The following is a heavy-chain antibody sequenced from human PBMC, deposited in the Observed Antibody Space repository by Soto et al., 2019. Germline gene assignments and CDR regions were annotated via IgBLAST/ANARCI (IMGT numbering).Heavy chain of an antibody. J-gene: IGHJ4*02. CDR2: IYSGGSK. CDR3: ARESEDLTSNFDY. V-gene: IGHV3-53*01. CDR1: GFSVSSNY. Sequence: GGSLRLSCAASGFSVSSNYMSWARQAPGKGLEWVSVIYSGGSKYYADSVKGRFTISRDSSKNTLYPQMNGLRAEDTAVYYCARESEDLTSNFDYWGQGTLVTVSS.